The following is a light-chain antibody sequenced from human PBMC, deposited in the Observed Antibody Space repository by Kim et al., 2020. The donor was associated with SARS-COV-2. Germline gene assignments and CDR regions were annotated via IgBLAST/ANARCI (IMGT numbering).Light chain of an antibody. V-gene: IGKV3-11*01. J-gene: IGKJ1*01. CDR1: QSISSY. Sequence: LPPGERAPLPCRASQSISSYLAWYQQKPGQAPRLLIYDASNRATGIPARFSGSGSGTDFTLTISSLEPEDFAVYYCQQRSKWPWTFGQGTKVDIK. CDR2: DAS. CDR3: QQRSKWPWT.